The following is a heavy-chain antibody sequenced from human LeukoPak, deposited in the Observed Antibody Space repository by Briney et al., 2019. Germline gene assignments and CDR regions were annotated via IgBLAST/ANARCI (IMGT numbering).Heavy chain of an antibody. J-gene: IGHJ4*02. D-gene: IGHD2-2*01. CDR2: ISSSSSYI. CDR3: AVVVPAAIRTDFDY. V-gene: IGHV3-21*01. CDR1: GFTFTTHW. Sequence: PGGSLRLSCGASGFTFTTHWIHWVRHAPGKGLEWVSSISSSSSYIYYADSVKGRFTISRDNAKNSPYLQMNSLRAEDTAVYYCAVVVPAAIRTDFDYWGQGTLVTVSS.